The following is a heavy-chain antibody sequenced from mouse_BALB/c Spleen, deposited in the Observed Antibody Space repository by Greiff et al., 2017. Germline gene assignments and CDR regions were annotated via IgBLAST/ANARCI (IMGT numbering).Heavy chain of an antibody. Sequence: QVQLQQSGAELVRPGTSVKVSCKASGYAFTNYLIEWVKQRPGQGLEWIGVINPGSGGTNYNEKFKGKATLTADKSSSTAYMQLSSLTSDDSAVYFCARSHYGYDERGDYWGQGTTLTVSS. CDR2: INPGSGGT. CDR1: GYAFTNYL. V-gene: IGHV1-54*01. J-gene: IGHJ2*01. D-gene: IGHD2-2*01. CDR3: ARSHYGYDERGDY.